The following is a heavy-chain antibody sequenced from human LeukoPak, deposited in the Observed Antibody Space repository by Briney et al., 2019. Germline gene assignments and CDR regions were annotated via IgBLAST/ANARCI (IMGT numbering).Heavy chain of an antibody. J-gene: IGHJ5*02. CDR2: IIPIFGTA. D-gene: IGHD2-2*01. CDR1: GGTFSSYA. V-gene: IGHV1-69*05. CDR3: ARETGYCSSTSCLGDWFDP. Sequence: ASVKVSCKASGGTFSSYAISWVRQAPGQGLEWMGGIIPIFGTANYAQKFQGRVTITTDESTSTAYMELSSLRSEDTAVYYCARETGYCSSTSCLGDWFDPWGQGTLVTVSS.